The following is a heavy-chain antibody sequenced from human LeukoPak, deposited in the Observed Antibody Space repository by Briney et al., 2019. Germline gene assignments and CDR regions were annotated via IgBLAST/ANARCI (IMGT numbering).Heavy chain of an antibody. CDR3: AKDERNWNYNLASQTYD. Sequence: PGGSLRLSCAASGFTFSTYAMHWVRQAPGKGLEWVSAISGSGGSTFYADSVKGRFTISRDNSKNTLYLQMNSLRAEDTAVYYCAKDERNWNYNLASQTYDWGQGTLVTVSS. V-gene: IGHV3-23*01. D-gene: IGHD1-7*01. CDR2: ISGSGGST. J-gene: IGHJ4*02. CDR1: GFTFSTYA.